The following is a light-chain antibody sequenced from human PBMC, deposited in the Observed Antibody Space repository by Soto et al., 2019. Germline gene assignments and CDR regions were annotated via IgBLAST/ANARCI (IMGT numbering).Light chain of an antibody. V-gene: IGLV2-14*01. Sequence: QFVLTQHASVSGSPGQSITISCTGTHSAVGGYDYVSWYQLHPGKAPKLMVLEVSNRPSGVSYRFSGSKSGNTASLTISGLQAEDEADYFCSSYSISTAYLFGTGTKVTVL. CDR2: EVS. CDR3: SSYSISTAYL. CDR1: HSAVGGYDY. J-gene: IGLJ1*01.